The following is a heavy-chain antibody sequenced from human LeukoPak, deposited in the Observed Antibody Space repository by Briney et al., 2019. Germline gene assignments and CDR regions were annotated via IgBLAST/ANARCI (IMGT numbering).Heavy chain of an antibody. CDR2: ISAENGDT. J-gene: IGHJ4*02. V-gene: IGHV1-18*01. CDR3: ARDSAMVRGVIINYFDY. D-gene: IGHD3-10*01. CDR1: GYTFTNYG. Sequence: SVTVSCKASGYTFTNYGITLVRQAPGQGLEWLGWISAENGDTSYPQSLQDRVTVTIDTSTSTAYMELRSLRSDDTAVYYCARDSAMVRGVIINYFDYWGQGTLVSVSS.